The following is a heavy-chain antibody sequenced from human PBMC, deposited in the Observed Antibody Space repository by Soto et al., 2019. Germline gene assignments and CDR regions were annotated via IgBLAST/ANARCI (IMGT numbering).Heavy chain of an antibody. Sequence: QVQLVQSGAEVKKPGSSVKVSCKASGGTFSSYAISWVRQAPGQGLEWMGGIIPIFGTANYAQKFQGRVTITADESTSTAYLELRSLRSEDTAVYYCARHSCCSTPNYYYGMDVWGQGTTVTVSS. J-gene: IGHJ6*02. CDR3: ARHSCCSTPNYYYGMDV. CDR2: IIPIFGTA. D-gene: IGHD2-15*01. V-gene: IGHV1-69*12. CDR1: GGTFSSYA.